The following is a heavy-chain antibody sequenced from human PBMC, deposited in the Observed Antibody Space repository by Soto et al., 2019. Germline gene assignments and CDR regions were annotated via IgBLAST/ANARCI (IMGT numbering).Heavy chain of an antibody. Sequence: QVQLVQSGAEVKKPGSSMKVSCKASGGTFNSYDINWVRQAPGQGLEWMGGIIPIVETPKYAQKFQGRVTITADESTNTVYMELSSLRSEDTAMYSCARISRPNYYDTSGFFKDNWFDPWGQGTLVTVSS. J-gene: IGHJ5*02. CDR1: GGTFNSYD. V-gene: IGHV1-69*01. CDR2: IIPIVETP. CDR3: ARISRPNYYDTSGFFKDNWFDP. D-gene: IGHD3-22*01.